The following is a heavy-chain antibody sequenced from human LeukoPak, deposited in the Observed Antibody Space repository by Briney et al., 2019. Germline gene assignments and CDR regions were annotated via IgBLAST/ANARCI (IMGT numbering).Heavy chain of an antibody. CDR1: GFTLSSYE. V-gene: IGHV3-48*03. Sequence: GGSLRLSCAASGFTLSSYEMSWVRQAPGKGPEWVSYISSSGRTIYYADSVKGRFTISRDNADNSLYLQMNSLRAEDTAVYYCARDLWFDPWGQGTLVTVSS. CDR3: ARDLWFDP. J-gene: IGHJ5*02. CDR2: ISSSGRTI.